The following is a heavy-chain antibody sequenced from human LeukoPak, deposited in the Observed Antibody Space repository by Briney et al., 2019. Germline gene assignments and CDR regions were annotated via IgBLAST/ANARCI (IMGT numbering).Heavy chain of an antibody. CDR3: ARGEFTVTTNYYYYYMDV. J-gene: IGHJ6*03. CDR2: INHSGGT. CDR1: GGSFSGYY. V-gene: IGHV4-34*01. D-gene: IGHD4-17*01. Sequence: KPSETLSLTCAVYGGSFSGYYWSWIRQPPGKGLEWIGEINHSGGTNYNPSLKSRVTISVDTSKNQFSLKLSSVTAADTAVYYCARGEFTVTTNYYYYYMDVWGKGTTVTVSS.